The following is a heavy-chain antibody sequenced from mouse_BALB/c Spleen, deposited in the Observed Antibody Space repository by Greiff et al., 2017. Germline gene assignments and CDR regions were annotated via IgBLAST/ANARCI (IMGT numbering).Heavy chain of an antibody. CDR1: GYTFTSYW. Sequence: QVQLQQSGAELVRPGASVKLSCKASGYTFTSYWINWVKQRPGQGLEWIGNIYPSDSYTNYNQKFKDKATLTVDKSSSTAYMQLSSPTSEDSAVYYCTRGDGNFYFDYWGQGTTLTVSS. V-gene: IGHV1-69*02. CDR2: IYPSDSYT. CDR3: TRGDGNFYFDY. J-gene: IGHJ2*01. D-gene: IGHD2-1*01.